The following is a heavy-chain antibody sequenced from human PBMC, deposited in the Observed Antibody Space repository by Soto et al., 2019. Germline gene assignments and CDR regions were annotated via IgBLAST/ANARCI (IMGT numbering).Heavy chain of an antibody. CDR3: ARGLGYSSSWYVY. J-gene: IGHJ4*02. Sequence: SETLSLTWAFYGWSFSCYYWSWIRQPPGKGLEWIGEINHSGSTNYNPSLKSRVTISVDTSKNQFSLKLSSVTAADTAVYYCARGLGYSSSWYVYWGQGTLVTVSS. CDR1: GWSFSCYY. CDR2: INHSGST. D-gene: IGHD6-13*01. V-gene: IGHV4-34*01.